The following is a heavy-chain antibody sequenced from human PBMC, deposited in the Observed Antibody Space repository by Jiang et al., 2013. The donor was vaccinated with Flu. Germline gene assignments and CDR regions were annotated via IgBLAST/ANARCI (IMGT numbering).Heavy chain of an antibody. J-gene: IGHJ4*02. CDR2: MYYNGSP. Sequence: ETLSLTCSVSGTSVNSFYWNWIRQPPGKGLEWIGFMYYNGSPYYNSSLASRVTISVDTSKNQFSLKLSSVTAADTAVYFCARDLGAAAFDSWGQGILITVTS. CDR3: ARDLGAAAFDS. CDR1: GTSVNSFY. D-gene: IGHD6-13*01. V-gene: IGHV4-59*02.